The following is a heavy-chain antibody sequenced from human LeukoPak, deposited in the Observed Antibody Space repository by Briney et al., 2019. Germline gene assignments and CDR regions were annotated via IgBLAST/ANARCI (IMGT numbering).Heavy chain of an antibody. D-gene: IGHD3-22*01. CDR3: TRDRYYYDSSGFGY. Sequence: TGGSLRLSCAASGFTFSSYGMHWVRQAPGKGLEWVAVIWYDGSNKYYADSVKGRFTISRDNSNNTLYLQMKSLRAEDTAVYYCTRDRYYYDSSGFGYWGQGTLVTVSS. J-gene: IGHJ4*02. V-gene: IGHV3-33*01. CDR1: GFTFSSYG. CDR2: IWYDGSNK.